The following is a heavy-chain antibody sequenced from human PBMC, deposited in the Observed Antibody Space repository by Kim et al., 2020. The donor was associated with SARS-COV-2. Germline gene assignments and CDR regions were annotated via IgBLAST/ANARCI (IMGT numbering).Heavy chain of an antibody. CDR2: IRSKANSYAT. D-gene: IGHD4-17*01. Sequence: GGSLRLSCAASGFTFSGSAMHWVRQASGKGLEWVGRIRSKANSYATAYAASVKGRFTISRDDSKNTAYLQMNSLKTEDTAVYYCTRHVYDDYPDYGDYGLDYWGQGTLVTVSS. J-gene: IGHJ4*02. V-gene: IGHV3-73*01. CDR1: GFTFSGSA. CDR3: TRHVYDDYPDYGDYGLDY.